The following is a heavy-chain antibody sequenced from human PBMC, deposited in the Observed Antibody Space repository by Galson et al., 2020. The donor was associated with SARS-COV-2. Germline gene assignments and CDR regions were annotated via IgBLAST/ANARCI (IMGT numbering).Heavy chain of an antibody. CDR1: GFAFSNYA. CDR3: ARDVSGGASDI. J-gene: IGHJ3*02. Sequence: QLGESLKISCAASGFAFSNYAIHWVRQAPGKGLDWVAVISHDGRIEVYADSVKGRFTISRDNSENLVFLQVNSLRAAYTALYYCARDVSGGASDIWGQGTMVTVSS. CDR2: ISHDGRIE. D-gene: IGHD1-26*01. V-gene: IGHV3-30*04.